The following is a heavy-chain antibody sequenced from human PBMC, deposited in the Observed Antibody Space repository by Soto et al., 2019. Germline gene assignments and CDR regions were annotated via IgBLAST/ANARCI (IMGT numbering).Heavy chain of an antibody. J-gene: IGHJ4*02. CDR1: GGSISSYY. CDR3: ARRMTPLNYFDY. V-gene: IGHV4-59*04. Sequence: SETLSLTCTVSGGSISSYYWSWIRQPPGKGLEWIGYIYYSGSTYYNPSLKSRVTISVDTSKNQFSLKLSSVTAADTAVYYCARRMTPLNYFDYWGQGTLVTVSS. CDR2: IYYSGST.